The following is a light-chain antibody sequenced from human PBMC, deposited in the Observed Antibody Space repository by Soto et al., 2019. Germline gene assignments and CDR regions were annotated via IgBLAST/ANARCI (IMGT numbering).Light chain of an antibody. J-gene: IGKJ1*01. CDR1: QSVSSN. V-gene: IGKV3-15*01. CDR2: GAS. CDR3: QQYNNCPPWT. Sequence: EIVMTQSTATLSVSPGERATLSCRASQSVSSNLAWYQQKPGQAPRLLIYGASTRATGIPSRFSGSGSGKEITLTISSLQSEDFAVYYCQQYNNCPPWTFGQGTKVEIK.